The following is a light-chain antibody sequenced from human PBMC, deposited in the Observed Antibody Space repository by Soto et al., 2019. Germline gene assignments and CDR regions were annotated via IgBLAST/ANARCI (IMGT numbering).Light chain of an antibody. CDR1: QSVSSNY. CDR2: GAS. J-gene: IGKJ3*01. V-gene: IGKV3-20*01. CDR3: QQYGNSPRVT. Sequence: EIVLTQSPGTLSLSPWERATLSCRASQSVSSNYLAWYQQKPGQAPRLLIHGASSRATGIPDRFSGSGSGTDFTLTISRLEPEDVAVYYCQQYGNSPRVTFGPGTKVDIK.